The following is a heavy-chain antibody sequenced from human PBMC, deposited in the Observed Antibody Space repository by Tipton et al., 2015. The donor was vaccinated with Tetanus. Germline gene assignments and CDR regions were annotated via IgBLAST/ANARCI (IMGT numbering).Heavy chain of an antibody. CDR2: ISAYNGNT. CDR1: GYTFTSYG. V-gene: IGHV1-18*01. D-gene: IGHD3-22*01. CDR3: ARDVGRDYYDSSGYYMAV. Sequence: QLVQSGAEVKKPGASVKVSCKASGYTFTSYGISWVRQAPGQGLEWMGWISAYNGNTNYAQKLQGRVTMTTDTSTSTAYMELRSLRSVDTAVYYCARDVGRDYYDSSGYYMAVCGKWTSVSVSS. J-gene: IGHJ6*03.